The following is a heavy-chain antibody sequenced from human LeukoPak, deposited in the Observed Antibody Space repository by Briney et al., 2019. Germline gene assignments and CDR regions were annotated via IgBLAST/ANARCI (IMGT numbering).Heavy chain of an antibody. CDR3: ARPDAHDAFDI. Sequence: PSQTLSLTCTVSGGSISSGGYYWSWIPQHPGKGLEWIGYIYYSGSTYYNPSLKSRVTISVDTSKNQFSLKLSPVPAAEAAVYYCARPDAHDAFDIWGQGTMVTVSS. V-gene: IGHV4-31*03. CDR1: GGSISSGGYY. J-gene: IGHJ3*02. CDR2: IYYSGST.